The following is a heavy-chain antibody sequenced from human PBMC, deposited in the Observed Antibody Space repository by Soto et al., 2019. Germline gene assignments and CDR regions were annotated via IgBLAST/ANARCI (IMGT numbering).Heavy chain of an antibody. V-gene: IGHV4-34*01. CDR2: INHGGST. J-gene: IGHJ4*02. CDR1: GGSFRGYY. Sequence: PSVTLSLTCAVYGGSFRGYYWTWIRQPPGTGLEWIGEINHGGSTNYNPSLKSRVTISVDTPKNQFSLKLSSVTAADTAVYYCAKNWNWGSLVHWGQGTLVTVS. D-gene: IGHD7-27*01. CDR3: AKNWNWGSLVH.